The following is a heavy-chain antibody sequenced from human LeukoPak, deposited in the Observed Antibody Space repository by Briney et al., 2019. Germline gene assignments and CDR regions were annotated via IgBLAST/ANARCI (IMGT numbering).Heavy chain of an antibody. Sequence: GASVKVSGKASGYTFTNYDINWVRQATGQGLEWMGIINPSGGSASYAQKFQGRVTMTRDMSTSTVYMELSRLRSDDTAVYYCARGITYGSGSYYYYYYYMDVWGKGTTVTISS. V-gene: IGHV1-46*01. J-gene: IGHJ6*03. CDR2: INPSGGSA. CDR1: GYTFTNYD. D-gene: IGHD3-10*01. CDR3: ARGITYGSGSYYYYYYYMDV.